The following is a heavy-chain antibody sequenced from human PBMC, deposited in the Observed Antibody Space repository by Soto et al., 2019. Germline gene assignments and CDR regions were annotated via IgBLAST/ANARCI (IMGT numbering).Heavy chain of an antibody. V-gene: IGHV3-73*01. J-gene: IGHJ4*02. CDR3: TCGLDFWSGYYVASFDY. CDR1: GFTFSGSA. Sequence: GGSLRLSCAASGFTFSGSAMHWVRQASGKGLEWVGRIRSKANSYATAYAASVKGRFTISRDDSKNTAYLQMNSLKTEDTAVYYCTCGLDFWSGYYVASFDYWGQGTLVTVSS. CDR2: IRSKANSYAT. D-gene: IGHD3-3*01.